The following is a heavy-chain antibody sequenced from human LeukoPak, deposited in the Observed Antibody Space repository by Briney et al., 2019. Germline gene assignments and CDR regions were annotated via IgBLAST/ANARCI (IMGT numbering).Heavy chain of an antibody. Sequence: GGSLRLSXAASGFTFSSSWMSWVRQAPGKGLEWVANINQDGSDKYYADSVLGRFTISRDNAKNSVYLQMSSLRAEDTAVYYCARNLLYRVGWSYFDYWGQGTRVTVSS. CDR3: ARNLLYRVGWSYFDY. D-gene: IGHD5-24*01. V-gene: IGHV3-7*01. CDR2: INQDGSDK. CDR1: GFTFSSSW. J-gene: IGHJ4*02.